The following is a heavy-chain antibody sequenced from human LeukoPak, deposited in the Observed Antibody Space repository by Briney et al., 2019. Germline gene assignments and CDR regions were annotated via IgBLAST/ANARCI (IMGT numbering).Heavy chain of an antibody. CDR3: ARDPRSYYDFWSGYPTVHYYYYMDV. V-gene: IGHV3-9*01. CDR2: ISWNSANI. D-gene: IGHD3-3*01. J-gene: IGHJ6*03. CDR1: GFTFDDYA. Sequence: PGRSLRLSCAASGFTFDDYAMHWVRQAPGKGLEWVPGISWNSANIGYADSVKGRFTISRDKSKNTLYLQMNSLRAEDTAVYYCARDPRSYYDFWSGYPTVHYYYYMDVWGKGTTVTVSS.